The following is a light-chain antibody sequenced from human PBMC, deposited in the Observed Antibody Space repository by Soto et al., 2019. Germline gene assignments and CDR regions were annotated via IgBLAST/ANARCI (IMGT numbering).Light chain of an antibody. CDR2: DAS. J-gene: IGKJ4*01. Sequence: EVVLTQSPATLSLSPVERATLSCRASQSIRNYLAWYQQKPGQAPRLLIYDASNRATGIPARFSGSGSGTDFILTISSLEPEDSGVYYCQQRNDWVTFGGGTKVEIK. V-gene: IGKV3-11*01. CDR3: QQRNDWVT. CDR1: QSIRNY.